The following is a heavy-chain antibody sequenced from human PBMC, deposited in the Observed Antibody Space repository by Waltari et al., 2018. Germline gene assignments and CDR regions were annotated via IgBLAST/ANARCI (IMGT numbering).Heavy chain of an antibody. CDR3: ARRVGATGYFDL. CDR2: VFPSDSET. V-gene: IGHV5-51*01. J-gene: IGHJ4*02. Sequence: EVQLVQSGAEVKKPGESLRISCQGSGYSFPTFWVGWVRQKPTTSLEWMAIVFPSDSETRYSPFFLGQVTISADKSINTAYLQWSRLRESDTGIYYCARRVGATGYFDLWGEGTLVTVSS. CDR1: GYSFPTFW. D-gene: IGHD1-26*01.